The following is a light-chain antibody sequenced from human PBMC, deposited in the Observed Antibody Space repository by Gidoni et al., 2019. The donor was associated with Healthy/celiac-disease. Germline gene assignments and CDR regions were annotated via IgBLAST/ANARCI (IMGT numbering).Light chain of an antibody. CDR3: SSYTSSSLYV. Sequence: QSALTQPASVSGSPGQSITISCTGTSSDVGGYNYVSWYQQPPGKAPKLMIYDVSNRPSGVSNRFSGSESGNTASLTISGLQAEDEADYYCSSYTSSSLYVFGTGTKVTVL. CDR2: DVS. V-gene: IGLV2-14*01. J-gene: IGLJ1*01. CDR1: SSDVGGYNY.